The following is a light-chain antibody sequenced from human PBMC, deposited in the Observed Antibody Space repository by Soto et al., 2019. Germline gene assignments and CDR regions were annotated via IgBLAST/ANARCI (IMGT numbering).Light chain of an antibody. CDR1: SGDIGAYNY. V-gene: IGLV2-11*01. Sequence: QSALTQPRSVSGSPGQSVTFSCTGTSGDIGAYNYVSWYQFHPGKAPKMIIYDVNKRPSGVPDRFSGSKSGNTASLTISWLQAEDEADYYCCSYAGGNNWVFGGGTKLTVL. J-gene: IGLJ3*02. CDR3: CSYAGGNNWV. CDR2: DVN.